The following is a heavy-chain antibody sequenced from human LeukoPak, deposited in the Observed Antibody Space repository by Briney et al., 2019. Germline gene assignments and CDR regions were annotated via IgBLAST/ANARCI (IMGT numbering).Heavy chain of an antibody. CDR1: GGTFSSYA. CDR3: AKDQKENHYYYYYYMDV. J-gene: IGHJ6*03. V-gene: IGHV1-69*05. D-gene: IGHD1-14*01. CDR2: IIPIFGTA. Sequence: SVKAYCKASGGTFSSYAISWVRQAPGQGLEWMGGIIPIFGTANYAQKFQGRVTITTDESTSTAYMELSSLRSEDTAVYYCAKDQKENHYYYYYYMDVGGKGTPVTVS.